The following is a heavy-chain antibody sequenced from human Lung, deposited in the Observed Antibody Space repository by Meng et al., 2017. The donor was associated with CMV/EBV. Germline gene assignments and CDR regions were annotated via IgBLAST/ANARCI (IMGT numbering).Heavy chain of an antibody. V-gene: IGHV4-34*01. CDR1: GGSSGDYF. D-gene: IGHD3-16*01. CDR3: ARMIMNNYDYHFAMDV. Sequence: SXTXSLXCTVYGGSSGDYFWTWIRQPPGKGLEWIGEIDHSGSTKYNPSLKSRATISADASKNQLSLKLRSLTAADTAVYYCARMIMNNYDYHFAMDVWGQGTAVTVSS. J-gene: IGHJ6*02. CDR2: IDHSGST.